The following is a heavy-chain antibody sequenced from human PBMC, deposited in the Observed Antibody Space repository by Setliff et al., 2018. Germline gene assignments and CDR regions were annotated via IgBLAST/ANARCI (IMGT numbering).Heavy chain of an antibody. CDR3: ARHNYYGSGIDY. J-gene: IGHJ4*02. V-gene: IGHV3-74*01. CDR2: INSDGSST. Sequence: GGSLRLSCAASGFTFSSYWMHWVRQAPGKGLVWVSRINSDGSSTSYADSVKGRFTISRDNAKNTLYLQMNGLRAEDTAVYYCARHNYYGSGIDYWGQGTLVTVSS. CDR1: GFTFSSYW. D-gene: IGHD3-10*01.